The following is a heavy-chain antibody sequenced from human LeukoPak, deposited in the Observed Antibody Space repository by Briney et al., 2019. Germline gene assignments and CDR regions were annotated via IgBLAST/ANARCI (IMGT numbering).Heavy chain of an antibody. J-gene: IGHJ4*02. D-gene: IGHD3-3*01. V-gene: IGHV4-34*01. CDR1: GGSFSGYY. CDR2: INHSGST. CDR3: ARRKTIFGVVIIGRGYYFDY. Sequence: SETLSLTCAVCGGSFSGYYWSWIRQPPGKGLEWIGEINHSGSTNYNPSLKSRVTISVDTSKNQFSLKLSSVTAADTAVYYCARRKTIFGVVIIGRGYYFDYWGQGTLVTVSS.